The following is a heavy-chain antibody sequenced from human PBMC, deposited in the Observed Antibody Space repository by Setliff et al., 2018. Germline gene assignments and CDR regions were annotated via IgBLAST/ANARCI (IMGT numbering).Heavy chain of an antibody. D-gene: IGHD5-12*01. Sequence: SGPAGEPTQTLTLTCTFSGFSLSTSGMYVSWIRQPPGKALEWLGSIDWYDDKLYSTSLKTRLTISKDTSKNQVVLTMTNMDPVDTATYYCARIRKGYTGYEGFDYWGQGTQVTVSS. V-gene: IGHV2-70*16. CDR3: ARIRKGYTGYEGFDY. J-gene: IGHJ4*02. CDR2: IDWYDDK. CDR1: GFSLSTSGMY.